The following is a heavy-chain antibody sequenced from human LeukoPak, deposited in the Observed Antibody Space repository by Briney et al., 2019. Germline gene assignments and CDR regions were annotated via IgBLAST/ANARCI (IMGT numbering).Heavy chain of an antibody. CDR1: GYTFTGYY. CDR2: INPNSGGT. J-gene: IGHJ4*02. Sequence: ASVKVSCKASGYTFTGYYMHWVRQAPGQGLEWMGWINPNSGGTNYAQKFQGRVTMTRDTSISTAYMELSRLRSDDTAVYYCARDRADGYNYRSYFDYWGQGTLVTVSS. CDR3: ARDRADGYNYRSYFDY. D-gene: IGHD5-24*01. V-gene: IGHV1-2*02.